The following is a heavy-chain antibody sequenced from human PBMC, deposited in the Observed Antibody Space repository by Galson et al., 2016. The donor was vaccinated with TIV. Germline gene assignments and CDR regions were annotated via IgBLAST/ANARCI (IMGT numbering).Heavy chain of an antibody. CDR3: ARDLAGRDDY. Sequence: SLRLSCAASGFAFSNYWFHWVRQVPGQGLVWVSRTDENGGITNYADSVKGLFTISRDNAKNTLFLQMHSLRVEDTGVYYCARDLAGRDDYWGQGTLVTVSS. CDR2: TDENGGIT. D-gene: IGHD6-19*01. V-gene: IGHV3-74*01. J-gene: IGHJ4*02. CDR1: GFAFSNYW.